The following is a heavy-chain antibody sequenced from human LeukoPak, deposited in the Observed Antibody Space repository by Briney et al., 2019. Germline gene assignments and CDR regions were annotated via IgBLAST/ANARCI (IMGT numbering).Heavy chain of an antibody. V-gene: IGHV1-2*02. CDR2: INPNSDGT. D-gene: IGHD4-17*01. CDR3: ARGNYGDPVSYYYYYYMDV. Sequence: ASVKVSCKASGYTFTGYYMHWVRQAPGQGLEWMGWINPNSDGTNYAQKFQGRVTMTRDTSISTAYMELSRLRSDDTAVYYCARGNYGDPVSYYYYYYMDVWGKGTTVTISS. CDR1: GYTFTGYY. J-gene: IGHJ6*03.